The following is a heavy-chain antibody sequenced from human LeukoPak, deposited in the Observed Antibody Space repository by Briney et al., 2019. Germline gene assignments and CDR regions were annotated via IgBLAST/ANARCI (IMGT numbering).Heavy chain of an antibody. CDR3: TFYGDSGDY. V-gene: IGHV3-73*01. D-gene: IGHD4-17*01. CDR1: GFTFSGSA. CDR2: IRSKANSYAT. Sequence: GGSLKPSCAASGFTFSGSAMHWVRQASGKGLEWVGRIRSKANSYATAYAASVKGRFTISRDDSKNTAYLQMNSLKTEDTAVYYCTFYGDSGDYWGQGTLVTVSS. J-gene: IGHJ4*02.